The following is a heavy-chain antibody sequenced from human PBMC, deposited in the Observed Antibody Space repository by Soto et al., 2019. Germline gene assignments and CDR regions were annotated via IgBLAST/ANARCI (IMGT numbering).Heavy chain of an antibody. CDR1: GFTFSSYA. J-gene: IGHJ6*02. CDR3: VRFSGLDV. CDR2: ISGSGAST. V-gene: IGHV3-23*01. D-gene: IGHD3-3*01. Sequence: GGSLRLSCAASGFTFSSYAMSWVRQAPGKGLERVSAISGSGASTYYADSVKGRFTISRDNSKNTLYLQIIILSSEDTAVYYCVRFSGLDVWGQGTTVTVSS.